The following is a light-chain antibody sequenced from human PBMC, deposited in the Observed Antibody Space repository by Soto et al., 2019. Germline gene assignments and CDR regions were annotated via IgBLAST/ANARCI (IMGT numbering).Light chain of an antibody. CDR2: LEGSGNC. CDR1: SGHSSNI. J-gene: IGLJ3*02. Sequence: QPVLTQSSSASASLGSSVKLTCTLSSGHSSNIIAWHQQQPGKAPRYLMKLEGSGNCNKGSGVPDRFSGSSFGTDRYLTISNLQSEDEADYYCETWDSNTRVFGGGTQLTVL. CDR3: ETWDSNTRV. V-gene: IGLV4-60*03.